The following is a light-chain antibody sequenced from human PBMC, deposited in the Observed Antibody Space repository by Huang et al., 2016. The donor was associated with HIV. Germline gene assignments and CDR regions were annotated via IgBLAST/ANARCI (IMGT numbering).Light chain of an antibody. Sequence: EIVLTQSPATLSLSPGERATLSCRASQSVSSYLAWYQQKPGQAPRLLIYDASNRATGIPARLSGSWSGTDFTLTIGSLEPEDFAVYYWQQRSNWPPTFGQGTKVEIK. CDR1: QSVSSY. V-gene: IGKV3-11*01. CDR3: QQRSNWPPT. CDR2: DAS. J-gene: IGKJ1*01.